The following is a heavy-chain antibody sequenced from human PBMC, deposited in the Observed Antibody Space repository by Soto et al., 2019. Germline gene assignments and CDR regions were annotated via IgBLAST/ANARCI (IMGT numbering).Heavy chain of an antibody. J-gene: IGHJ4*02. V-gene: IGHV3-30-3*01. D-gene: IGHD5-12*01. CDR3: AAELGNSGYDGHDY. Sequence: QVQLVESGGGVVQPGRSLRLSCAASGFSFSSCAMHWVRQPPGKGLEWVAVITYDGNTIHYADSVKGLFTISRDNSKNTLYLQMNSLRAEDTAVYYCAAELGNSGYDGHDYWGQGTLVTVSS. CDR2: ITYDGNTI. CDR1: GFSFSSCA.